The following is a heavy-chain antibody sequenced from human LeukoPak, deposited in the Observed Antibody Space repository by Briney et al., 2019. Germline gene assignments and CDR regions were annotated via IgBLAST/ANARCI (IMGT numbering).Heavy chain of an antibody. J-gene: IGHJ4*02. V-gene: IGHV3-21*01. CDR2: ISSSSSSI. CDR1: GFTFSSYS. Sequence: GGSLRLSCAASGFTFSSYSMNWVRQAPGKGLEWVSSISSSSSSIYYADSVKGRFTISRDNAKNSLYLQMNSLRAEDTAVYYCAKYPYYGRSGYPDYWGQGTLVTVSS. CDR3: AKYPYYGRSGYPDY. D-gene: IGHD3-22*01.